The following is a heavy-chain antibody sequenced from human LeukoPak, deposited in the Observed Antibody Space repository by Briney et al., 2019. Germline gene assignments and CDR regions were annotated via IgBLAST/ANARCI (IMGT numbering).Heavy chain of an antibody. J-gene: IGHJ4*02. V-gene: IGHV4-4*07. CDR3: ARENSGSYREFDY. CDR1: GGSFSSYY. Sequence: PSETLSLTCTVSGGSFSSYYWSWIRQPAGKGLEWIGRIYTSGSTNYNASRKSRVSMSVDTSKNQFSLKLSSVTAADTAVFYCARENSGSYREFDYWGQGTLVTVSS. D-gene: IGHD1-26*01. CDR2: IYTSGST.